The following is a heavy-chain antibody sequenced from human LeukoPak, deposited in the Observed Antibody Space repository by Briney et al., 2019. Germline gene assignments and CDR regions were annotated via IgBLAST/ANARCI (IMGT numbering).Heavy chain of an antibody. CDR3: ARPRGWSHAFDI. CDR1: GGSISSGSYY. D-gene: IGHD2-15*01. V-gene: IGHV4-61*02. CDR2: IYTSGST. Sequence: PSETLSLTCTVSGGSISSGSYYWSWIRQPAGKGLEWIGRIYTSGSTNYNPSLKSRVTISVDTSKNQFSLKLSSVTAADTAVYYCARPRGWSHAFDIWGQGTTVTVSS. J-gene: IGHJ3*02.